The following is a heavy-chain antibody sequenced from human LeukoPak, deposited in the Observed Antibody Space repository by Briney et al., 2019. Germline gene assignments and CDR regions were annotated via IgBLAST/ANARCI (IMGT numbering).Heavy chain of an antibody. CDR2: ISQDGSET. CDR1: GFTFNSFF. V-gene: IGHV3-7*01. D-gene: IGHD7-27*01. Sequence: GGSLRLSCAASGFTFNSFFLNWVRLTPGRELEWLACISQDGSETFYMDSVRGRFTISRDNTRNSLYLQMDSLRAEDTAVYFCVRDLGHSRHYFEYWGQGALVTVSS. J-gene: IGHJ4*02. CDR3: VRDLGHSRHYFEY.